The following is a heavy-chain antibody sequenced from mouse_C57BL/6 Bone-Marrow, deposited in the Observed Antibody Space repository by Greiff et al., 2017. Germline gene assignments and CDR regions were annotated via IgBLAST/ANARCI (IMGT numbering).Heavy chain of an antibody. CDR2: INPSSGYT. CDR1: GYTFTSYW. D-gene: IGHD2-14*01. V-gene: IGHV1-7*01. Sequence: QVQLQQSGAELAKPGASVKLSCKASGYTFTSYWMHWVKQRPGQGLEWIGYINPSSGYTKYNQKFKDKATVTADKSSSTAYMQLSSLTYEDSAVYYCANGYSYAMDYWGQGTSVTVSS. CDR3: ANGYSYAMDY. J-gene: IGHJ4*01.